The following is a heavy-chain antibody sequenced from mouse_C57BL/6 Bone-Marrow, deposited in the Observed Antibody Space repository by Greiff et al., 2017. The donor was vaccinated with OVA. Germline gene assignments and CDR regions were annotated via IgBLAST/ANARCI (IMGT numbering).Heavy chain of an antibody. V-gene: IGHV1-69*01. CDR2: IDPSDSYT. Sequence: VQLQQPGAELVMPGASVKLSCKASGYTFTSYWMHWVKQRPGQGLEWIGEIDPSDSYTNYNQKFKGKSTLTVDKSSSTAYMQLSSLTSEDSAVYYCASGRPTVVAPFDYCGQGTTLTVSS. D-gene: IGHD1-1*01. J-gene: IGHJ2*01. CDR1: GYTFTSYW. CDR3: ASGRPTVVAPFDY.